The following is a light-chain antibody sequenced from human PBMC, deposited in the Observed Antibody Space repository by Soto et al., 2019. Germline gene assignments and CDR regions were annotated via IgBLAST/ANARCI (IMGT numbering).Light chain of an antibody. V-gene: IGKV3-11*01. CDR1: QSVSSY. J-gene: IGKJ4*01. CDR3: QQRSNWPST. Sequence: EIVLTQSPATLSLSPGERDALSCRASQSVSSYLAWYQQKPGQAPRLLIYDASKRATGIPARFSGSGSGTDFTLTSSSLEPEDFAVYFCQQRSNWPSTFGGGTKVEI. CDR2: DAS.